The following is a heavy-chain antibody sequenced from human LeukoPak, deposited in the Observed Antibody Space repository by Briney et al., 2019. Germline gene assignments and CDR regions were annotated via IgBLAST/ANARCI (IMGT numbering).Heavy chain of an antibody. J-gene: IGHJ4*02. CDR3: VRLKAAYTGYDIIDY. V-gene: IGHV3-11*01. CDR1: GFTFSAYY. Sequence: GGSLRLSCAASGFTFSAYYMSWIRQAPGKGLEWVSYISTTGSTIKYADSVKGRFTVSRDNAKNPLFLHMNSLRAEDTAVYYCVRLKAAYTGYDIIDYWGQGTLITVSP. CDR2: ISTTGSTI. D-gene: IGHD5-12*01.